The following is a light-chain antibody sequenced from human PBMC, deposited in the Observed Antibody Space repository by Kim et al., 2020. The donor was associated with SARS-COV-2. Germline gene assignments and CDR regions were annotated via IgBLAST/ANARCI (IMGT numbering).Light chain of an antibody. CDR1: QSVSSY. Sequence: LSPGESATLSCRASQSVSSYLAWYQHKPGQAHRLLIYDASNRATGIPARFSGSGSGTEFTLTINSLEPEDFAVYYCQQHSNWPITFGGGTKVDIK. CDR3: QQHSNWPIT. V-gene: IGKV3-11*01. CDR2: DAS. J-gene: IGKJ4*01.